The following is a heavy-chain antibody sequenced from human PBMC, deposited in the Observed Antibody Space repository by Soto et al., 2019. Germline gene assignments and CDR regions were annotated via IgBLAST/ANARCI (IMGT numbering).Heavy chain of an antibody. J-gene: IGHJ4*02. CDR1: GYTFTSYD. D-gene: IGHD3-10*01. CDR3: ARGQSGGSGSRGFDY. CDR2: MNPNSGNT. V-gene: IGHV1-8*01. Sequence: QVQLVQSGAEVKKPGASVKVSCKASGYTFTSYDINWVRQATGQGLEWMGWMNPNSGNTGYAQKFQGRVTMXXKXSXXTAYMELSSLRSEDTAVYYCARGQSGGSGSRGFDYWGQGTLVTVSS.